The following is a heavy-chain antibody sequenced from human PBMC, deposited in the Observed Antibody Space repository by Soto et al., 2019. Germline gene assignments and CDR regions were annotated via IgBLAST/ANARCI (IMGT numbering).Heavy chain of an antibody. CDR1: GSSINTNGHS. Sequence: QLQLQESGSGLVTPAQPLSLTCSGSGSSINTNGHSWTWIRQPPGKALEWVGYIYYDGSPYYNPTIKSGVTIAMDRSQNQFSLPLDSATAAHTAAAYCALGRDFFGSWGQGNVVTVAS. D-gene: IGHD1-26*01. J-gene: IGHJ4*02. CDR3: ALGRDFFGS. CDR2: IYYDGSP. V-gene: IGHV4-30-2*01.